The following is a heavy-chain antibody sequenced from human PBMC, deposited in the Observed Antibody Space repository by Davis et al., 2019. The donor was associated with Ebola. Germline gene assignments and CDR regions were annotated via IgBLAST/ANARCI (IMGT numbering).Heavy chain of an antibody. CDR1: GFTFSRFW. CDR3: ARRSSQALD. Sequence: GESLKISCAASGFTFSRFWMHWVRQAPGEGLVWVSRINPDGSITNYADSVKGRFTISRDNAKNAVYLQMNSLGAEDTAVYYCARRSSQALDWGQGTLVTVSS. J-gene: IGHJ4*02. V-gene: IGHV3-74*01. D-gene: IGHD6-6*01. CDR2: INPDGSIT.